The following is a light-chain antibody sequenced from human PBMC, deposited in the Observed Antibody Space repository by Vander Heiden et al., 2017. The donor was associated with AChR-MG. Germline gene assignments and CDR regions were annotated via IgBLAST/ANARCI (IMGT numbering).Light chain of an antibody. CDR3: QVWDSSSDHRV. CDR1: NMGRNS. CDR2: DDS. Sequence: SSVLTQPPSVSVAPGQTARNTCGGNNMGRNSVHWYQQKPGQAPVLVVYDDSDRPSGIPERFSGSNSGNTATLTISRVEAGDEADYYCQVWDSSSDHRVFGGGTKLTVL. J-gene: IGLJ2*01. V-gene: IGLV3-21*02.